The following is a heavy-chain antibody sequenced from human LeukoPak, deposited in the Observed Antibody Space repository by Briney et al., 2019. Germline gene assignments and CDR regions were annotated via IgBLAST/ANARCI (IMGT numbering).Heavy chain of an antibody. J-gene: IGHJ6*03. D-gene: IGHD3-10*01. CDR3: ARGPRGYGSGSYNYYYYMDV. CDR2: INAGNGNT. V-gene: IGHV1-3*03. CDR1: GYIFSSYA. Sequence: ASVKVSCKASGYIFSSYAMHWVRQAPGQRLEWMGWINAGNGNTKYSREFQGRVTITWDTSARTAYMELSSLRSEDMAVYYCARGPRGYGSGSYNYYYYMDVWGKGTTVTVSS.